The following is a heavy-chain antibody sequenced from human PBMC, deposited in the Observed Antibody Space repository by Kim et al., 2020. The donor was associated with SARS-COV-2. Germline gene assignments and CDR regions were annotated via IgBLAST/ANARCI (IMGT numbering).Heavy chain of an antibody. Sequence: TYYADSVKGRFTISRDNSKNSMYLQMNSLRAEDTAFYYCAKGTSGSLFDYWGQGTLVTVSS. CDR2: T. D-gene: IGHD3-10*01. V-gene: IGHV3-43D*03. CDR3: AKGTSGSLFDY. J-gene: IGHJ4*02.